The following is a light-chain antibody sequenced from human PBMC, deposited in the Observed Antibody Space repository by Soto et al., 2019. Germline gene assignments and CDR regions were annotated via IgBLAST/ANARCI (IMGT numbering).Light chain of an antibody. CDR2: KES. V-gene: IGKV1-5*03. CDR3: QNYNSYSEA. CDR1: QTISSW. J-gene: IGKJ1*01. Sequence: DIQMTQSPSTLSGSVVDRVTITCRASQTISSWLAWYQQKTGKAPKLLIYKESTLKSGVPSRLSGSGSGTELNLTISRLQPDDFATYYCQNYNSYSEACGQGTKVDIK.